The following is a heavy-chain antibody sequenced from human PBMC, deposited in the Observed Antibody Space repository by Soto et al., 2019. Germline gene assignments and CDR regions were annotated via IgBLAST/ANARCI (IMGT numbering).Heavy chain of an antibody. Sequence: PSETLSLTCTVSGGSLSSYYWSWIRQPAGKGLEWIGRIYTSGSTNYNPSLKSRVTMSVDTSTNQFSLKLSSVTAADTAVYYCARDRGYCTNGVCYTGGDAFDIWGQGTMVTVSS. D-gene: IGHD2-8*01. CDR2: IYTSGST. J-gene: IGHJ3*02. CDR3: ARDRGYCTNGVCYTGGDAFDI. CDR1: GGSLSSYY. V-gene: IGHV4-4*07.